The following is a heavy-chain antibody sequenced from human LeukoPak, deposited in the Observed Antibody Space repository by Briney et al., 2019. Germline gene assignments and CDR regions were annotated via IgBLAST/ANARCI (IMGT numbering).Heavy chain of an antibody. V-gene: IGHV3-15*01. D-gene: IGHD4-17*01. CDR3: TTEDYGDYVPDY. Sequence: GGSLRLSCAASGFTFSKAWLRWVRQAPGKGLEWVGQIKSKTDGGTTDCAAPVKGRFTISRDDSKNSPYLLMNSLKTEDTAVYYCTTEDYGDYVPDYWGQGTLVTVSS. CDR2: IKSKTDGGTT. CDR1: GFTFSKAW. J-gene: IGHJ4*02.